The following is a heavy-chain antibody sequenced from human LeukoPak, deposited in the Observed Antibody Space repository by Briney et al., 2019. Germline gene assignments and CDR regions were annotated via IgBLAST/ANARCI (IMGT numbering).Heavy chain of an antibody. Sequence: GGSLRLSCVASGFTLSGHWMHWVRQAPGKGLVWVSRINSDESTTVYADSVKGRFTVSRDNAKNTLYLQMNSLRAEDTAVYYCTRSPSLGGNYWGFDYWGQGTLVTVSS. CDR2: INSDESTT. V-gene: IGHV3-74*01. CDR3: TRSPSLGGNYWGFDY. D-gene: IGHD1-26*01. J-gene: IGHJ4*02. CDR1: GFTLSGHW.